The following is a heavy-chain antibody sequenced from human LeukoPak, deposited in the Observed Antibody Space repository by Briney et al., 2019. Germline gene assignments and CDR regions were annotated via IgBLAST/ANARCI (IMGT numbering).Heavy chain of an antibody. D-gene: IGHD6-6*01. J-gene: IGHJ4*02. V-gene: IGHV3-21*01. Sequence: GGSLRLSCAGSAFTFSNYAMGWVRQAPGKGLEWVSSISSSSSYIYYADSVKGRFTISRDNAKNSLYLQMNSLRAEDTAVYYCARDSSFDFDYWGQGTLVTVSS. CDR3: ARDSSFDFDY. CDR1: AFTFSNYA. CDR2: ISSSSSYI.